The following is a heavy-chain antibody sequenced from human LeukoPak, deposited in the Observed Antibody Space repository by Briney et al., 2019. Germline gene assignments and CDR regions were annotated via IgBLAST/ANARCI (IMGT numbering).Heavy chain of an antibody. CDR1: GFSLSTSGVR. V-gene: IGHV2-5*02. D-gene: IGHD3-22*01. CDR3: ADSTADYYSTSGGDYFHY. J-gene: IGHJ1*01. CDR2: IYWDDDK. Sequence: SGPTLVKPTQTLTLTCTFSGFSLSTSGVRVGWSLQPLGKALEWLALIYWDDDKRYSPSLKSRLTIPKDTSKNQVVLAMTNMDPVDTLTYVTADSTADYYSTSGGDYFHYWGQGTLVAVSS.